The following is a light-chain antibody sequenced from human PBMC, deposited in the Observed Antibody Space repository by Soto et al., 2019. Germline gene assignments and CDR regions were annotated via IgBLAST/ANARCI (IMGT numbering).Light chain of an antibody. Sequence: IVLTQSPGTLSLSPGERATLSCRASQSVNRYLAWYQQKPGQAPRLLIYDTSNRATGIPARFSGSGSGTDFTLTISRLEPEDFAVYYCQQYGSSPWTFGQGTKVDI. CDR1: QSVNRY. V-gene: IGKV3-20*01. CDR2: DTS. J-gene: IGKJ1*01. CDR3: QQYGSSPWT.